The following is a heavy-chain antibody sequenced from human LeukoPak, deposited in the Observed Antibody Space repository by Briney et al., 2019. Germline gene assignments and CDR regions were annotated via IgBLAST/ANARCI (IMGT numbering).Heavy chain of an antibody. CDR2: IYYSGST. V-gene: IGHV4-39*01. Sequence: SETLSLTCTVSGGSISSSSYYWGWIRQPPGKGLEWIGSIYYSGSTYYNPSLKSRVTISVDTSKNQFSLKLSSVTAADTAVYYCARRGLYGDFEHYWGQGALVSVSS. CDR1: GGSISSSSYY. CDR3: ARRGLYGDFEHY. D-gene: IGHD4-17*01. J-gene: IGHJ4*02.